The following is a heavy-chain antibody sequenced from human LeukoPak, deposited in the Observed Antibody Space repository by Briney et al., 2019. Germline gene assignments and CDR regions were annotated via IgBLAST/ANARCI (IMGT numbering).Heavy chain of an antibody. CDR1: GYTFTGYY. Sequence: ASVKVSCKASGYTFTGYYTHWVRQAPGQGLEWMGWINPNSGGTNYAQKFQGRVTMTRDTSISTAYMELSRLRSDDTAVYYCARDRVGGSGSYYPLNHFDYWGQGTLVTVSS. CDR2: INPNSGGT. V-gene: IGHV1-2*02. CDR3: ARDRVGGSGSYYPLNHFDY. J-gene: IGHJ4*02. D-gene: IGHD3-10*01.